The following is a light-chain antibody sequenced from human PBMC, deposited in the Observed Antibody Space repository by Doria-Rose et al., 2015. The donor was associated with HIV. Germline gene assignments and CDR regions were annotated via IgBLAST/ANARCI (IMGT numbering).Light chain of an antibody. J-gene: IGKJ1*01. CDR2: DGS. V-gene: IGKV3-20*01. Sequence: TQSPGTLSLSPGERATLSCRASQSFSSTYLAWYQQKPGQAPSLLIYDGSTRATGIPDRFSASGSGTDFTLTINRLGPEDFALYYCRQYGTSWTFGQGTEVEI. CDR1: QSFSSTY. CDR3: RQYGTSWT.